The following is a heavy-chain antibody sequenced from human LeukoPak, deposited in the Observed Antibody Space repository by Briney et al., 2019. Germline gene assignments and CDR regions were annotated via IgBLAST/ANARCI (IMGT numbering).Heavy chain of an antibody. CDR3: ARPYYYDSRIDP. CDR2: MYYSGST. CDR1: GGSISSGDYY. J-gene: IGHJ5*02. Sequence: PSETLSLTCTVSGGSISSGDYYWSWIRQPPGKGLEWIGYMYYSGSTYYNPSLKSRATISVDTSKNQFSLKLSSVTAADTAVYYCARPYYYDSRIDPWAREPWSPSPQ. D-gene: IGHD3-22*01. V-gene: IGHV4-30-4*01.